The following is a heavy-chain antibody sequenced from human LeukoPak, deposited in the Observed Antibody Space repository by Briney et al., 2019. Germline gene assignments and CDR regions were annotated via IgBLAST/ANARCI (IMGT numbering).Heavy chain of an antibody. D-gene: IGHD1-26*01. CDR2: ISVYSGNT. Sequence: ASVKVSCKASGYTFTNHDISWVRQASGQGLEWMGWISVYSGNTNYAQDFQGRVTMTTDTSTSTAYMELRSLRADDTAVYYWARHGRAVMNVWFDPWGQGTLVSVSS. V-gene: IGHV1-18*01. J-gene: IGHJ5*02. CDR3: ARHGRAVMNVWFDP. CDR1: GYTFTNHD.